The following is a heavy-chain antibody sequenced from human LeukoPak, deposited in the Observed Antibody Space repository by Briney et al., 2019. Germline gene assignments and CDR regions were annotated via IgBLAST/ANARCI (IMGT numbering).Heavy chain of an antibody. CDR3: AREKGIAAAALFDY. CDR1: RFTFSTYW. CDR2: IKQDGSEK. J-gene: IGHJ4*02. D-gene: IGHD6-13*01. Sequence: GGSLRLSCVASRFTFSTYWMSWVRQAPGKGLEWVANIKQDGSEKYYVDSVKGRFTLSRDNAKNSLYLQMNSLRAEDTAVYYCAREKGIAAAALFDYWGQGTLVTVSS. V-gene: IGHV3-7*01.